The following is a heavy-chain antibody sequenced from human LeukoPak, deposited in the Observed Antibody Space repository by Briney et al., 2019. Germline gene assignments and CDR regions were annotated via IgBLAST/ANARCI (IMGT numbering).Heavy chain of an antibody. CDR3: ARGAWSSGYREYFQH. J-gene: IGHJ1*01. Sequence: SQTLSLTCAVSGGSISSGGYSWSWIRQPPGKGLEWIGYIYHSGSTYYNPSLKSRVTISVDTSKNQFSLKLSSVTAADTAVYYCARGAWSSGYREYFQHWGQGTLVTVSS. CDR2: IYHSGST. D-gene: IGHD3-22*01. V-gene: IGHV4-30-2*01. CDR1: GGSISSGGYS.